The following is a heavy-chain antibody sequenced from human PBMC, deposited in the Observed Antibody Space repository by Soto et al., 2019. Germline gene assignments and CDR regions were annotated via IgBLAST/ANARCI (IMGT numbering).Heavy chain of an antibody. Sequence: LSLTCAVSGGSISSGGYSWSWIRQPPGKGLEWIGYIYHSGSTYYNPSLKSRVTISVDRSKNQFSLKLSSVTAADTAVYYCARGGSSWSEYFQHWGQGTLVTVSS. CDR1: GGSISSGGYS. CDR3: ARGGSSWSEYFQH. V-gene: IGHV4-30-2*01. CDR2: IYHSGST. J-gene: IGHJ1*01. D-gene: IGHD6-13*01.